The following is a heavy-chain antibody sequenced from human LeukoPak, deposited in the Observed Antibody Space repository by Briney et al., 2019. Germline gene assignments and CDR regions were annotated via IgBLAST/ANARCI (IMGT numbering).Heavy chain of an antibody. CDR2: VNPNSGDT. Sequence: ASVKVSCKASGYTFTGYYLHWVRQAPAQGLEWMGCVNPNSGDTNYAQKFQGSVTMTRDTSISTVYMELSRLRSDDTAVYYCARASGSHWWFDSWGQGTLVTVSS. D-gene: IGHD1-26*01. CDR1: GYTFTGYY. CDR3: ARASGSHWWFDS. J-gene: IGHJ5*01. V-gene: IGHV1-2*02.